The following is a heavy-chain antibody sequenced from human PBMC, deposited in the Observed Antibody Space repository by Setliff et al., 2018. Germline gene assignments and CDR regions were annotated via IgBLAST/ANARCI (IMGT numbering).Heavy chain of an antibody. J-gene: IGHJ4*02. CDR2: INPNSGNT. D-gene: IGHD3-3*01. Sequence: ASVKVSCKASGYTFTNYDINWVRQATGQGLEWMGWINPNSGNTGYAQSFQGRVTMTRNTSISTAYMELSSLRFEDTAVYYCARGPRHNFWSGYYLVAVNYWGQGTLVTVSS. CDR3: ARGPRHNFWSGYYLVAVNY. CDR1: GYTFTNYD. V-gene: IGHV1-8*02.